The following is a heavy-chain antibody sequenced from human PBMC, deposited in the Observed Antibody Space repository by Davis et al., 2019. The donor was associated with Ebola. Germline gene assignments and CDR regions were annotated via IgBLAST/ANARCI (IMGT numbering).Heavy chain of an antibody. CDR1: GFTFSSYA. J-gene: IGHJ3*02. D-gene: IGHD3-22*01. CDR3: ARDLAMYYYDSTGAFDI. V-gene: IGHV3-30*04. Sequence: GESLKISCAASGFTFSSYAMHWVRQAPGKGLEWVAVISYDGSNKYYADSVKGRFTISRDNSKNTLYLQMNSLRAEDTAVYYCARDLAMYYYDSTGAFDIWGQGTMVTVSS. CDR2: ISYDGSNK.